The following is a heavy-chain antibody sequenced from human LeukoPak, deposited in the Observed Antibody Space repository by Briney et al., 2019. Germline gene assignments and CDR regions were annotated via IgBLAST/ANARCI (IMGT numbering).Heavy chain of an antibody. J-gene: IGHJ4*02. CDR3: ARVYDFWSN. CDR1: GGSISSGGYY. Sequence: SETLSLTCTVSGGSISSGGYYWSWIRQPPGKGLEWIVYIYHSGSTYYNPSLKSRVTISVDRSKNQFSLKLSSVTAADTAVYYCARVYDFWSNWGQGTLVTVSS. D-gene: IGHD3-3*01. CDR2: IYHSGST. V-gene: IGHV4-30-2*01.